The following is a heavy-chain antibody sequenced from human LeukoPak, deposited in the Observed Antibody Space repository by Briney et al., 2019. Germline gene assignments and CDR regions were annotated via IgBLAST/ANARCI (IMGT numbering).Heavy chain of an antibody. CDR3: ARGRWELGADH. CDR1: GYAFTSYD. J-gene: IGHJ4*02. D-gene: IGHD1-26*01. CDR2: MSTNSGNT. Sequence: ASVKVSCKASGYAFTSYDINWVRQAPGQGLEWMGWMSTNSGNTGYAQSFQGRVTMTRDTSITTAYMELSSLRSEDTAVYYCARGRWELGADHWGQGTLVTVSS. V-gene: IGHV1-8*02.